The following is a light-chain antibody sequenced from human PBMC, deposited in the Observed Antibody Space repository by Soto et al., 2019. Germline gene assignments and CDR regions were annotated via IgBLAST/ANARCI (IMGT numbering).Light chain of an antibody. J-gene: IGKJ2*01. Sequence: EIVMTQSPATLSVSPGERATLSCRASQSVSSNLAWYQQKPGQAPRLLIYVSSTMATGIPARFSGSGSGTEFTLTISSLQSEDFEVYYCQQYNKWSPYTFGQGTKLEIK. CDR2: VSS. CDR1: QSVSSN. V-gene: IGKV3-15*01. CDR3: QQYNKWSPYT.